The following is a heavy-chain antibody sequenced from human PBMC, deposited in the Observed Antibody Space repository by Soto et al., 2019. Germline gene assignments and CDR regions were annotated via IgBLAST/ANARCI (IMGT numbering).Heavy chain of an antibody. V-gene: IGHV3-74*01. J-gene: IGHJ4*02. D-gene: IGHD2-15*01. CDR3: ARISVGPYDFED. CDR2: INIDGSTT. CDR1: GLNFNTYW. Sequence: EVQLVESGGGLVQPGGSVRLSCAASGLNFNTYWMHWVRQAPGKGLVWVSRINIDGSTTSYSDSVKGRFTISRDNAKNTLYLQMSSLRAEDTAVYYCARISVGPYDFEDWGQGTLVTVSS.